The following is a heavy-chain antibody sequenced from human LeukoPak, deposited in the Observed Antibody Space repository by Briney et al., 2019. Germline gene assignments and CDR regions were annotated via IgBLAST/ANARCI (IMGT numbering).Heavy chain of an antibody. J-gene: IGHJ4*02. CDR2: IWYDGSNK. Sequence: PGRSLRLSCAASGFTFSSYGRHWVRQAPGKGGEWVAVIWYDGSNKYYADSVKGRFTISRDNSKNTLYLQMNSLRAEDTAVYYCAREARGSYYFDYWGQVTLVTVSS. D-gene: IGHD1-26*01. CDR1: GFTFSSYG. CDR3: AREARGSYYFDY. V-gene: IGHV3-33*01.